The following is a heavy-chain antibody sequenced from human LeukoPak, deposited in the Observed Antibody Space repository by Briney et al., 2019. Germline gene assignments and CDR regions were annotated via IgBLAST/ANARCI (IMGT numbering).Heavy chain of an antibody. V-gene: IGHV4-59*08. J-gene: IGHJ6*02. CDR3: ARHIPVIWSSGYYYGMDV. D-gene: IGHD3-3*01. Sequence: EPSETLSLTCTVSGGSISNYYWSRIRQPPGKGLEWIGYISYSGSTNYNPSLRSRVAISEDTSRNQFSLRLNSVTAADTAVYYCARHIPVIWSSGYYYGMDVWGQGTTVTVSS. CDR1: GGSISNYY. CDR2: ISYSGST.